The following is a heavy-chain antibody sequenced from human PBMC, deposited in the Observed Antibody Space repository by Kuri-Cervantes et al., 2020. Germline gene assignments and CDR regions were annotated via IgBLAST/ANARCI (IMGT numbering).Heavy chain of an antibody. CDR3: AIEGRFLTTVTRGDDY. CDR2: IYHSGSA. CDR1: GGSISSSNW. V-gene: IGHV4-4*02. D-gene: IGHD4-17*01. J-gene: IGHJ4*02. Sequence: SETLSLTCGVSGGSISSSNWWTWVRQPPGKGVEWIGEIYHSGSANYNPSLKSRVTISVDESKNQFSLKLSSVTAADTAVYYCAIEGRFLTTVTRGDDYWGQGTLVTVSS.